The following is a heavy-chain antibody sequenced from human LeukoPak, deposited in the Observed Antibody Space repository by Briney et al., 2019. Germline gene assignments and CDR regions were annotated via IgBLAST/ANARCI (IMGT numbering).Heavy chain of an antibody. D-gene: IGHD2-2*02. V-gene: IGHV1-18*01. Sequence: ASVKVSCKASGYTFTSYGISWVRQAPGQGLEWMGWISAYNGNTNYAQKLQGRVTMTTDTSTSTAYMELRSLRSDDTAVYYCARVAHQYCSSTSCYTFWFDPWGQGTLVTVSS. CDR2: ISAYNGNT. CDR1: GYTFTSYG. CDR3: ARVAHQYCSSTSCYTFWFDP. J-gene: IGHJ5*02.